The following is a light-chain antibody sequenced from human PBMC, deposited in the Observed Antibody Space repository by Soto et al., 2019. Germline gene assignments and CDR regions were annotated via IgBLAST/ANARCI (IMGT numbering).Light chain of an antibody. CDR2: GAS. CDR3: HQYGISIT. CDR1: ESVSSSY. Sequence: IVLYKYPATLSLSPEERATLYCRASESVSSSYLTWYQQKPGQAPRLLIYGASSRATGIPDRFSGSGSGTDFTLTVSRLEPEDFAVYYCHQYGISITFGQGTRLEIK. J-gene: IGKJ5*01. V-gene: IGKV3-20*01.